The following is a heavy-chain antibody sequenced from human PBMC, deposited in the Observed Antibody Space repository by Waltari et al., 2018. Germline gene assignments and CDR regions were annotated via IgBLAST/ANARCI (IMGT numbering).Heavy chain of an antibody. D-gene: IGHD6-19*01. CDR2: ISFDGSGK. J-gene: IGHJ4*02. CDR3: ARDDAVAGEDF. CDR1: GFTFSNYA. V-gene: IGHV3-30*01. Sequence: QVQLVESGGGVVQPGRSVRLSCAASGFTFSNYAMHWVSQAPGKGLEWVAFISFDGSGKNYAESVKGRFTISRDNSENTLYLQMNSLRGDDTAVYYCARDDAVAGEDFWGQGTLVTVSS.